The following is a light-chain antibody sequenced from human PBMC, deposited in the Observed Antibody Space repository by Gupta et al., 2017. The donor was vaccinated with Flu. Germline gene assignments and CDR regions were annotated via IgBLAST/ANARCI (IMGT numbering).Light chain of an antibody. CDR3: QQYHSVPPT. J-gene: IGKJ3*01. V-gene: IGKV1-33*01. CDR1: QDISTF. CDR2: DAS. Sequence: GDRVTITCQASQDISTFLNWYRQKPGKAPELLIYDASNLEKGVPSRFSGSGSGADFAFTISGLQPEDIATYYCQQYHSVPPTFGPGTKVTVK.